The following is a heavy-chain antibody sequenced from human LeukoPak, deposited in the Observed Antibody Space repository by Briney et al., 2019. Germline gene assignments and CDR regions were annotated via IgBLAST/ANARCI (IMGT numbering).Heavy chain of an antibody. V-gene: IGHV3-11*04. CDR2: ISSSTNTI. J-gene: IGHJ4*02. Sequence: GGSLRLSCAASGFTFSDYYMSWIRQAPGKGLEWISYISSSTNTIHYADSVKGRFTISRDNAKNSLYLQMNSLRAEDTAVYYCARRARGYSYGHFDYWGQGTLVTVSS. D-gene: IGHD5-18*01. CDR3: ARRARGYSYGHFDY. CDR1: GFTFSDYY.